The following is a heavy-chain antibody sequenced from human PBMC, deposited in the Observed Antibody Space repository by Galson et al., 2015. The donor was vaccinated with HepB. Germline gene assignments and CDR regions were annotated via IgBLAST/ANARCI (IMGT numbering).Heavy chain of an antibody. CDR3: AREGPYSSGWYN. D-gene: IGHD6-19*01. Sequence: SLRLSCAASGFTFSSYEMNWVRQAPGKGLEWVSYISSSGSTIYYADSVKGRFTISRDNAKNSLYLQMNSLRAEDTAVYYCAREGPYSSGWYNWGQGTLVTVSS. CDR2: ISSSGSTI. J-gene: IGHJ4*02. CDR1: GFTFSSYE. V-gene: IGHV3-48*03.